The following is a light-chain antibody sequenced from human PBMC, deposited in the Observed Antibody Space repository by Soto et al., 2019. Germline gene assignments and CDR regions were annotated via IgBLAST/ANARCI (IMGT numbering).Light chain of an antibody. CDR1: QSIDTA. CDR3: QHHKSYPRT. Sequence: IQMTQSPSTLSASVGDRVTITCRASQSIDTALAWYQQKPGRAPNLLIYMASTVESGVSSRFSGSGAGTEFTLTISNLQPEDLAAYYCQHHKSYPRTFGQGTKVEI. CDR2: MAS. V-gene: IGKV1-5*03. J-gene: IGKJ1*01.